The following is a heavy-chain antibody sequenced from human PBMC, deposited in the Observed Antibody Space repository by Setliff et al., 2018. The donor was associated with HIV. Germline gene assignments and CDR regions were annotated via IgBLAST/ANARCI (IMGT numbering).Heavy chain of an antibody. Sequence: GGSLRLSCAASGFTFSSYWMHWVRQAPGKGLVWVSRSNSDGSSTSYADSVKGRFTISRDNVKNTLYLQMNSLRAEDTAVYYCARVNGQRLVRAFDYWGQGTLVTVSS. CDR3: ARVNGQRLVRAFDY. D-gene: IGHD6-13*01. J-gene: IGHJ4*02. CDR2: SNSDGSST. V-gene: IGHV3-74*01. CDR1: GFTFSSYW.